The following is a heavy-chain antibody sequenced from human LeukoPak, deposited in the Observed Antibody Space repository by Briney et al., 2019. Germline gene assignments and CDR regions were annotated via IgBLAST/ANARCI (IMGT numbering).Heavy chain of an antibody. CDR2: IKQDGSEK. Sequence: PGGTLRLSCAASGFTFSAYGMSWVRQAPGKGLEWVANIKQDGSEKYYVDSVKGRFTISRDKAKNSLYLQMNSLRTEDTAVCYCARALTGIPGRFDPWGQGTLVTVSS. CDR1: GFTFSAYG. CDR3: ARALTGIPGRFDP. J-gene: IGHJ5*02. V-gene: IGHV3-7*01. D-gene: IGHD7-27*01.